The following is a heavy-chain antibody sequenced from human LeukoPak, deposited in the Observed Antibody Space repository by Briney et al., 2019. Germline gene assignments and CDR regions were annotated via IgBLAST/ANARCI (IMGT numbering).Heavy chain of an antibody. V-gene: IGHV1-24*01. CDR2: FDPGDDET. D-gene: IGHD1-26*01. CDR1: GYSLSELS. CDR3: ATEMDLLLDS. J-gene: IGHJ5*01. Sequence: ASVKVSCKVSGYSLSELSTHWVRQAPGQGLEWMGGFDPGDDETIYAQKFQGRVTMTEDTSTDTAYLELSSLRSEDTAVYFCATEMDLLLDSWGQGTPVTVSS.